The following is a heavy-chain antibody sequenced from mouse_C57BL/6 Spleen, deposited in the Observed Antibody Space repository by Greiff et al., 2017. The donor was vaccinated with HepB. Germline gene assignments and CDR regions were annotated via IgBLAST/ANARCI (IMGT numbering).Heavy chain of an antibody. V-gene: IGHV1-82*01. CDR1: GYAFSSSW. Sequence: QVQLQQSGPELVKPGASVKISCKASGYAFSSSWMNWVKQRPGKGLEWIGRIYPGDGDTNYNGKVKGKATLTADKSSSTAYMQLSSLTSEDSAVYFCARSVDYGYDERDFDYWGQGTTLTVSS. CDR3: ARSVDYGYDERDFDY. J-gene: IGHJ2*01. CDR2: IYPGDGDT. D-gene: IGHD2-2*01.